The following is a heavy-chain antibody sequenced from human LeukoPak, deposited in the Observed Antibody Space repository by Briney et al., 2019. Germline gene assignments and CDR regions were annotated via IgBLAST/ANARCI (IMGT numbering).Heavy chain of an antibody. J-gene: IGHJ4*02. Sequence: GGSLRLSCAASGFTFSSYSMNWVRQAPGKGLEWVSAISGSGGSTYYADSVKGRFTISRDNSKNTLYLQMNSLRAEDTAVYYCAKDRGRYYDFWSGPGTGFDYWGQGTLVTVSS. CDR3: AKDRGRYYDFWSGPGTGFDY. D-gene: IGHD3-3*01. CDR1: GFTFSSYS. V-gene: IGHV3-23*01. CDR2: ISGSGGST.